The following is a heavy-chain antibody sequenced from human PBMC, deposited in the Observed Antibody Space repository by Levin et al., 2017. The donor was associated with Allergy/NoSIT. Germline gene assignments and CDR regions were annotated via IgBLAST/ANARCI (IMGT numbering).Heavy chain of an antibody. V-gene: IGHV4-34*01. CDR1: GGSFSGYY. D-gene: IGHD2/OR15-2a*01. J-gene: IGHJ5*02. CDR2: INHSGST. Sequence: SQTLSLTCAVYGGSFSGYYWSWIRPPPGKGLEWIGEINHSGSTNYNPSLKSRVTLSVDTSKNQFSLKLSSVTAADTAVYYCARGAFISRGFDPWGQGTLVTVSS. CDR3: ARGAFISRGFDP.